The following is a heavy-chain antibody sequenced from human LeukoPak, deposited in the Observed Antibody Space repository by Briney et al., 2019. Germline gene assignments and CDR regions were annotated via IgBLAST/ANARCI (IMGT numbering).Heavy chain of an antibody. J-gene: IGHJ3*02. D-gene: IGHD6-19*01. Sequence: ASVKVSCKASGYTFTGYYMHWVRQAPGQGLEWMGWINPNSGGTNYAQKFQGRVTMTRDTSIGTAYMELSRLRSDDTAVYYCARDERDSSGWYSNDAFDIWGQGTMVTVSS. CDR2: INPNSGGT. CDR3: ARDERDSSGWYSNDAFDI. CDR1: GYTFTGYY. V-gene: IGHV1-2*02.